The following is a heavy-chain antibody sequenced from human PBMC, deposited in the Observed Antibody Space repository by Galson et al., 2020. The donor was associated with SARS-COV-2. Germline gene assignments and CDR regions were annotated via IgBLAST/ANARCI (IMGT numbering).Heavy chain of an antibody. V-gene: IGHV3-33*01. CDR2: ICYDGNNK. CDR1: GFTFSSYC. D-gene: IGHD3-9*01. J-gene: IGHJ4*02. CDR3: ARGDLTGYYSKYYFDY. Sequence: GESLKISCAASGFTFSSYCMHWVRQAPDQGLEWVAVICYDGNNKYYADSVKGRFTISRDNSKNTLYLQMNSLRAEDTAVYYCARGDLTGYYSKYYFDYWGQGTLVTVSS.